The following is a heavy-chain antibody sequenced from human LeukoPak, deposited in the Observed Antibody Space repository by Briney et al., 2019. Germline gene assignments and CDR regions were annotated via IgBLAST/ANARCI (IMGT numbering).Heavy chain of an antibody. Sequence: SETLSLTCIVSGGSISSGSYYWSWIRQPAGRGLEWIGRIYTSGSTNYNPSLKSRVTISVDTSKHKFSLKMSSVTAADTAVYYCARLHLGYYDILTGYFLDPYYYMVVWGKGTTVTVSS. J-gene: IGHJ6*03. CDR2: IYTSGST. V-gene: IGHV4-61*02. CDR1: GGSISSGSYY. CDR3: ARLHLGYYDILTGYFLDPYYYMVV. D-gene: IGHD3-9*01.